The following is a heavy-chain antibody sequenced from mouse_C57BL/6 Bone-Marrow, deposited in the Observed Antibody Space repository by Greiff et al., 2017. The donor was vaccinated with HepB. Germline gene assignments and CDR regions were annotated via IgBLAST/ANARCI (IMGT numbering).Heavy chain of an antibody. J-gene: IGHJ2*01. CDR3: ARGSNYGY. D-gene: IGHD2-5*01. CDR1: GYTFTSYG. V-gene: IGHV1-81*01. Sequence: QVQLQQSGAELARPGASVKLSCKASGYTFTSYGISWVKQRTGQGLEWIGEIYPRSGNTYYNEKFKGKATLTADKSSSTAYMELRSLTSEDSAVYFWARGSNYGYWGQGTTLTVSS. CDR2: IYPRSGNT.